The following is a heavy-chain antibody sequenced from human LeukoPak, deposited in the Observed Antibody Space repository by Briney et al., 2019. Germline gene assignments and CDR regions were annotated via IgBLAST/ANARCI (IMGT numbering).Heavy chain of an antibody. J-gene: IGHJ3*02. V-gene: IGHV3-23*01. CDR3: ATRIGTGYDSSGLDAFDI. CDR2: ISGSGGST. Sequence: QTGGSLRLSCAASGFTFSSYAMSWVRQAPGKGLEWVSAISGSGGSTYYADSVKGRFTISRDNSKNTLYLQMNSLRAEDTAVYYCATRIGTGYDSSGLDAFDIWGQGTMVTVSS. D-gene: IGHD3-22*01. CDR1: GFTFSSYA.